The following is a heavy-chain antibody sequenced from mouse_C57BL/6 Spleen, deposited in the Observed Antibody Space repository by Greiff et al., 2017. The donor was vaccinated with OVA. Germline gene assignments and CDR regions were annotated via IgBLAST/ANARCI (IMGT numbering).Heavy chain of an antibody. D-gene: IGHD2-1*01. CDR3: ARSSYGNYVYFDV. J-gene: IGHJ1*03. CDR1: GYTFTDYY. V-gene: IGHV1-19*01. Sequence: EVQLKESGPVLVKPGASVKMSCKASGYTFTDYYMNWVKQSHGKSLEWIGVINPYNGGTSYNQKFKGKATLTVDKSSSTAYMELNSLTSEDSAVYYCARSSYGNYVYFDVWGTGTTVTVSS. CDR2: INPYNGGT.